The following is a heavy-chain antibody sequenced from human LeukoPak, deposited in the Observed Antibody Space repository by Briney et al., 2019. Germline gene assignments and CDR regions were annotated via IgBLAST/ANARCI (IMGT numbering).Heavy chain of an antibody. CDR2: IKEDGTET. CDR1: GFTVSSNY. Sequence: GGSLRLSCAASGFTVSSNYMSWVRLAPGKGLEWVANIKEDGTETYYVDSVKGRFTISRDNAKNSLYLQMNSLRVEDTAVYYCAKEGRSLQTYWGQGTLVTVSS. J-gene: IGHJ4*02. V-gene: IGHV3-7*03. D-gene: IGHD5-24*01. CDR3: AKEGRSLQTY.